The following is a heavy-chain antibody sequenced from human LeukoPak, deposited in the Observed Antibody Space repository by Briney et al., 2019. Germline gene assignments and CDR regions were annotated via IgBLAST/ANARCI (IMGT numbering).Heavy chain of an antibody. Sequence: GGSLRPSCAASGFTFSSYSMNWVRQAPGKGLEWVSYISSSSSTIYYADSVKGRFTTSRDNAKNSLYLQMNSLRAEDTAVYYCARDAPTGGDHDAFDIWGQGTMVTVSS. V-gene: IGHV3-48*01. CDR1: GFTFSSYS. J-gene: IGHJ3*02. CDR2: ISSSSSTI. D-gene: IGHD3-16*01. CDR3: ARDAPTGGDHDAFDI.